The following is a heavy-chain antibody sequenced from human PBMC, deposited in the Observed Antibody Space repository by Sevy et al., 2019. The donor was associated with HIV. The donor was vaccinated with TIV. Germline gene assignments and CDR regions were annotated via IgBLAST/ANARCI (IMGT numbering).Heavy chain of an antibody. J-gene: IGHJ4*02. V-gene: IGHV3-23*01. CDR2: ISGSGGST. D-gene: IGHD4-17*01. CDR3: AKDPALYGDYAIY. CDR1: GFTFSSYA. Sequence: GGSLRLSCAASGFTFSSYAMSWVRQAPGKGLEWVSAISGSGGSTYYADSVKGRFTISRDNAKNTLYLQMNSLRAEDTAVYYCAKDPALYGDYAIYWGQGTLVTVSS.